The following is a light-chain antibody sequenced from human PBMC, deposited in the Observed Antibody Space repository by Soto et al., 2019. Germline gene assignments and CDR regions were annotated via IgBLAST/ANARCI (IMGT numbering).Light chain of an antibody. V-gene: IGKV1-39*01. Sequence: DIQMTQSPSSLSASVGDRVTITCRASQSISSYLNWYQQKPGKAPKPLIYAASSLQSGVPSRFSGSGSGTDFTLTISSLQPEDFATYYCQQSYSIPWTFGQGTKVDIK. CDR2: AAS. J-gene: IGKJ1*01. CDR3: QQSYSIPWT. CDR1: QSISSY.